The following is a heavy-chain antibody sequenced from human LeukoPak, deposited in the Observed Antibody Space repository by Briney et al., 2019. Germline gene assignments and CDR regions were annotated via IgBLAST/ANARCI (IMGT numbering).Heavy chain of an antibody. CDR3: ARDKFANNVFDY. CDR1: GFTFSNYW. Sequence: PGGSLRPSCAASGFTFSNYWMNWVRQAPGKGLEWVANIKQDGSGTHYVDSVKGRFTISRDNAKNSLYLQMNSLRAEDTAVYYCARDKFANNVFDYWGQGTLVTVSS. V-gene: IGHV3-7*01. D-gene: IGHD2-8*01. CDR2: IKQDGSGT. J-gene: IGHJ4*02.